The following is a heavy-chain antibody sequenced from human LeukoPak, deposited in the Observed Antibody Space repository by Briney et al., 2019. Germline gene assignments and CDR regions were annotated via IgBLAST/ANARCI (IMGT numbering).Heavy chain of an antibody. CDR1: GYTFTSYG. CDR3: ARDGGDGYSYYYYGMDV. V-gene: IGHV1-18*01. Sequence: ASVKVSCKASGYTFTSYGISWVRQAPGQGLEWMGWISAYNGNTNYAQKLQGRVTMTTDTSTSTAYMELRSLGSDDTAVYYCARDGGDGYSYYYYGMDVWGQGTTVTVSS. D-gene: IGHD5-24*01. CDR2: ISAYNGNT. J-gene: IGHJ6*02.